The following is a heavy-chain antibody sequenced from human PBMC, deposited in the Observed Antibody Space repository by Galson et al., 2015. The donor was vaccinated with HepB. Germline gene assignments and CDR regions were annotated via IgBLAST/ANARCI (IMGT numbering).Heavy chain of an antibody. CDR3: ARGSAFDI. V-gene: IGHV1-18*01. Sequence: SVKVSCKASGGTFSSYAISWVRQAPGQGLEWMGWISPYNTNTNYAQKLQGRVTMTTDTSTSTAYMELRSLRSDDTAVYYCARGSAFDIWGQGTMVTVSS. J-gene: IGHJ3*02. CDR2: ISPYNTNT. CDR1: GGTFSSYA.